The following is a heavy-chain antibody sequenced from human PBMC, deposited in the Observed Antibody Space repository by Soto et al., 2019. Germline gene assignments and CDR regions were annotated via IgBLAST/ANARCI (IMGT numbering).Heavy chain of an antibody. V-gene: IGHV1-2*04. D-gene: IGHD6-6*01. CDR2: INPNSGGT. CDR3: ARGRVGIAARNYYYYGMDV. CDR1: GYTFTGYY. J-gene: IGHJ6*02. Sequence: GASVKVSCKASGYTFTGYYMHWVRQAPGQGLEWMGWINPNSGGTNYAQKFQGWVTMTRDTSISTAYMELSRLRSDDTAVYYCARGRVGIAARNYYYYGMDVWGQGTTVTVSS.